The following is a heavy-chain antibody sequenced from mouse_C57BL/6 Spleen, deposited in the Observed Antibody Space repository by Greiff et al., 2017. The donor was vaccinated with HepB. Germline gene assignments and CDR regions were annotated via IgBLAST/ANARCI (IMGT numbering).Heavy chain of an antibody. CDR1: GYSITSGYY. J-gene: IGHJ2*01. CDR2: ISYDGSN. V-gene: IGHV3-6*01. CDR3: ARGGVVSPFDY. D-gene: IGHD1-1*01. Sequence: DVQLQESGPGLVKPSQSLSLTCSVTGYSITSGYYWNWIRQFPGNKLEWMGYISYDGSNNYNPSLKNRISITRDTSKNQFFLKLNSVTTEDTATYYCARGGVVSPFDYWGQGTTLTVSS.